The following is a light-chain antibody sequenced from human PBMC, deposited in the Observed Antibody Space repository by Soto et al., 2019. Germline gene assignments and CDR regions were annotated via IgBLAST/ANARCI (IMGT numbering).Light chain of an antibody. Sequence: EIVLTQSPVTLSLSPGERATLSCRASQSVGNYLAWYQQRPGQAPRRLIYDASTRATGIPARFSGSGSATDFTLIISALEPEDDAVYYCQQRSYWPPITVGQGTRVEIK. J-gene: IGKJ5*01. CDR2: DAS. CDR3: QQRSYWPPIT. V-gene: IGKV3-11*01. CDR1: QSVGNY.